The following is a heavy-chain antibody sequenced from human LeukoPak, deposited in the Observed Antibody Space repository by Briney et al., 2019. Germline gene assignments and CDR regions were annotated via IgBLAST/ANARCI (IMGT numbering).Heavy chain of an antibody. CDR1: GGSFSGYY. V-gene: IGHV4-34*01. D-gene: IGHD3-10*01. CDR3: ARRSLYGSGSYYRY. Sequence: SETLSLTCAVYGGSFSGYYWSWIRQPPGKGLEWIGEINRSGSTNYNPSLKSRVTISVDTSKNQFSLKLSSVTAADTAVYYCARRSLYGSGSYYRYWGQGTLVTVSS. J-gene: IGHJ4*02. CDR2: INRSGST.